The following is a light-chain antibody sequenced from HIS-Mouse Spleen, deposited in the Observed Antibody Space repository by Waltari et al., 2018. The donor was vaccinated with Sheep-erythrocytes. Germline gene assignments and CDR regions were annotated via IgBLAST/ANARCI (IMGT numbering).Light chain of an antibody. J-gene: IGLJ3*02. CDR1: SSDVGGYNY. CDR3: SSYAGSNNWV. Sequence: QSALTQPRSVSVSPGQSVTISCTGTSSDVGGYNYVSWYQQHPGKAPKLMIYDVSKRPSGVPDRFSGSKSGNTASLTISGLQAEDEADYYCSSYAGSNNWVFGGGTKLTVL. CDR2: DVS. V-gene: IGLV2-11*01.